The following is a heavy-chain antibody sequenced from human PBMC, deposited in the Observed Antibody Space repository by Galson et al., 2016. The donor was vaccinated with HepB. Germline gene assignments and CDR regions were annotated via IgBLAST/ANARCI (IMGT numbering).Heavy chain of an antibody. CDR2: IYYSGST. J-gene: IGHJ4*02. CDR3: ASESVAAAGTPLDY. CDR1: GGSISSSNYY. Sequence: SETLSLTCIVSGGSISSSNYYWDWIRQPPGKGLEWIGSIYYSGSTYYNPSLKSRVTISVDTSKNQFSLKLSSVTAADTAVYYCASESVAAAGTPLDYWGQGTLVTVSS. D-gene: IGHD6-13*01. V-gene: IGHV4-39*01.